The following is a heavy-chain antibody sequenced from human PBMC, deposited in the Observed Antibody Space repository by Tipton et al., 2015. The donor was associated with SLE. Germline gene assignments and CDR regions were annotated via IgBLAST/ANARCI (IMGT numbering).Heavy chain of an antibody. CDR2: ISSSSSYI. Sequence: SLRFSCAASGFTFSSYSMNWVRQAPGKGLEWVSSISSSSSYIYYADSVKGRFTISRDNAKNSLYLQMNSLRAEDTAVYYCARGSEGSSSWYGEDYWGQGTLVTVSS. CDR1: GFTFSSYS. V-gene: IGHV3-21*01. J-gene: IGHJ4*02. D-gene: IGHD6-13*01. CDR3: ARGSEGSSSWYGEDY.